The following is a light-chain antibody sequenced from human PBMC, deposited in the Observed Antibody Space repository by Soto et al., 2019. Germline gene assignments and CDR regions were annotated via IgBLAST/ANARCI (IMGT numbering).Light chain of an antibody. CDR2: GAS. Sequence: EVVLTQSPATLSVSPGERATLSCRASQSVSSNLAWYQQKPGQAPRLLIYGASNRATDIPDRFSGSGSGTDFTLTISRLEPEDFAVYYCQQYHSSPRTFGQGTKVDIK. CDR1: QSVSSN. V-gene: IGKV3-20*01. J-gene: IGKJ1*01. CDR3: QQYHSSPRT.